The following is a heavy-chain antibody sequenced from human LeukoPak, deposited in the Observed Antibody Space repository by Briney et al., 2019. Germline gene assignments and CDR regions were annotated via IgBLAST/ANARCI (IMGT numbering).Heavy chain of an antibody. CDR2: IYYSGST. CDR1: GGSISSSSYY. Sequence: SETLSLTCTVSGGSISSSSYYWGWIRQPPGKGLEWIGSIYYSGSTYYNPSLKSRVTISVDTSKNQFSLKLSSVTAADTAVYYCAGFAYDRDAFDIWGQGTMVTVSS. CDR3: AGFAYDRDAFDI. J-gene: IGHJ3*02. V-gene: IGHV4-39*07. D-gene: IGHD3-16*01.